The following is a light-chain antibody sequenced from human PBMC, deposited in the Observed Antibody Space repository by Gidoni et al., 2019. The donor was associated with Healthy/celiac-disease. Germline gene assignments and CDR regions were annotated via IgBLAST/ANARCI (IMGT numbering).Light chain of an antibody. CDR2: LGS. J-gene: IGKJ4*01. V-gene: IGKV2-28*01. Sequence: DIVMTQSPLSLPVTPGEPASIPCRSSQSLLHSNGYNYLDWYLQKPGQSPQLLIYLGSNRASGVPDRFSGSGSGTDFTLKSSRVEAEDVGVYYCMQALQTPLTFXGGTKVEIK. CDR3: MQALQTPLT. CDR1: QSLLHSNGYNY.